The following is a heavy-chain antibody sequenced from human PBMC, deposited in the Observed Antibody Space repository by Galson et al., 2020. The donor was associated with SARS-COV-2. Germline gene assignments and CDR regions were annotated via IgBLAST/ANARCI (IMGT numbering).Heavy chain of an antibody. CDR3: AHKVRGWYYFHY. CDR1: GFSFTTSGVG. Sequence: SGPTLVKPTQTLTLTCTFSGFSFTTSGVGVGWIRQPPGKALEWLALIYWDDEKRYSPSLESRLTVTKDTSKNQVVLTLTTVDPVDTATYYCAHKVRGWYYFHYWGQGPLVTVSS. J-gene: IGHJ4*02. V-gene: IGHV2-5*02. CDR2: IYWDDEK. D-gene: IGHD6-19*01.